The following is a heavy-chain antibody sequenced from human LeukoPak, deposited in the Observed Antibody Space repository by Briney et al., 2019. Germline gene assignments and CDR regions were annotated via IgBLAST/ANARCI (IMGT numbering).Heavy chain of an antibody. CDR2: INHSGST. Sequence: SETLSLTCAVYGGSFSGYYWSWIRQPPGKGLEWIGEINHSGSTNYNPSLKSRVTISVDTSKNQFSLKLSSVTAADTAVYYCARYCSGGSCYSDAFDIWGQGTMVTVSS. V-gene: IGHV4-34*01. CDR1: GGSFSGYY. J-gene: IGHJ3*02. CDR3: ARYCSGGSCYSDAFDI. D-gene: IGHD2-15*01.